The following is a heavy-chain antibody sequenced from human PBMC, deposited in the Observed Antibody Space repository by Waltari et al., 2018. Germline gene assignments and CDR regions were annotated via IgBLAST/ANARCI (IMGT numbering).Heavy chain of an antibody. V-gene: IGHV3-7*01. D-gene: IGHD6-13*01. J-gene: IGHJ4*02. CDR1: SYW. CDR3: ARVWGHSSSSAFDY. CDR2: IKQDGSEK. Sequence: SYWMSWVRQAPGKGLEWVANIKQDGSEKYYVDSVKGRFTISRDNAKNSLYLQMNSLRAEDTAVYYCARVWGHSSSSAFDYWGQGTLVTVSS.